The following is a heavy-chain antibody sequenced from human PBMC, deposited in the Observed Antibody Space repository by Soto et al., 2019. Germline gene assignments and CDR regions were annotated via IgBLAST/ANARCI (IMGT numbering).Heavy chain of an antibody. CDR2: IVPMLRTP. CDR3: ARGLGGSYFPFDY. V-gene: IGHV1-69*11. Sequence: QVQLVQSGAEVKKPGSSVKVSCKASGGSFSDYAINWVRQAPGPGLEWMGGIVPMLRTPNYARKFQGRVTSTAEESTSTVSMELTSLTSDDTAVYCCARGLGGSYFPFDYWGQGTLVTVSS. D-gene: IGHD1-26*01. J-gene: IGHJ4*02. CDR1: GGSFSDYA.